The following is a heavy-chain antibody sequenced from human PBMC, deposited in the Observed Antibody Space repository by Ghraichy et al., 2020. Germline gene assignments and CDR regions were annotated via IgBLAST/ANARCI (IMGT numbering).Heavy chain of an antibody. Sequence: GGSLRLSCAASGFTFSDHYMDWVRQAPGKGLEWVGRTRNKAKKYTTEYAASVKGRFTISRDDSKNSLYLQMNSLKTEDTAVYYCARSGTVTTNNDYYGMDVWAQGTTVTVSS. J-gene: IGHJ6*02. D-gene: IGHD4-17*01. V-gene: IGHV3-72*01. CDR3: ARSGTVTTNNDYYGMDV. CDR2: TRNKAKKYTT. CDR1: GFTFSDHY.